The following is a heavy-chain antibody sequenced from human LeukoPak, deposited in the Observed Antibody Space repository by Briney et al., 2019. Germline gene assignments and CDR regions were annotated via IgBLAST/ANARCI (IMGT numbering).Heavy chain of an antibody. Sequence: ASVKVSCKASGYTFTSYDINWVRQATGQGLEWMGWMNPNSGNTGYAQKFQGRVTMTRNTSISTAYMELSSLRSEDTAVYYCARDTGIAAAGTPDYWGQGTLVTVSS. CDR2: MNPNSGNT. CDR3: ARDTGIAAAGTPDY. CDR1: GYTFTSYD. D-gene: IGHD6-13*01. V-gene: IGHV1-8*01. J-gene: IGHJ4*02.